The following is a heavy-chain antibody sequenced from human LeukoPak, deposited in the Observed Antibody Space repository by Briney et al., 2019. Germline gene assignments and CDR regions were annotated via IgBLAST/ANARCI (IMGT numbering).Heavy chain of an antibody. CDR1: GFTFSSYW. J-gene: IGHJ6*03. Sequence: QTGGSLRLSCAASGFTFSSYWMHWVRQAPGKGLVWVSRINSDGSSTSYADSVKGRFTISRDNAKNTLYLQMNSLRAEDTAVYYCARGEYQPRTYHYYYYYMDVWGKGTTVTASS. V-gene: IGHV3-74*01. D-gene: IGHD2-2*01. CDR2: INSDGSST. CDR3: ARGEYQPRTYHYYYYYMDV.